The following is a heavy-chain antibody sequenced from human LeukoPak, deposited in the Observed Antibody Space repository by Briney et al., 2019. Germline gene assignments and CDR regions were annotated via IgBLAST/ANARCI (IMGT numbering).Heavy chain of an antibody. CDR3: ARHYAYSYGYVDH. V-gene: IGHV4-39*01. D-gene: IGHD5-18*01. J-gene: IGHJ4*02. CDR1: GASISSHSYC. CDR2: ISYGGNA. Sequence: SETLSLTCTVSGASISSHSYCWGWIRQPPGKGLECIESISYGGNAYYNSSLKSRVILSVDTSKNQFSLNLSSVTAADTAVYYCARHYAYSYGYVDHWGQGTLVTVSS.